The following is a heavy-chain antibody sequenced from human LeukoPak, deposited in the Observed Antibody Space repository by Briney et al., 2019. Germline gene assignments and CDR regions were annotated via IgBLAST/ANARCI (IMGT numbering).Heavy chain of an antibody. CDR2: ITSSSSSM. CDR1: GFSFSSAW. Sequence: GGSLRLSCVVSGFSFSSAWMNWVRQAPGKGLEWVSSITSSSSSMYSADSVKGRLTISRDNAKNSLYLQMNSLRAEDTAVYYCARDLAWGGYWGQGTLVTVSS. D-gene: IGHD7-27*01. CDR3: ARDLAWGGY. J-gene: IGHJ4*02. V-gene: IGHV3-21*01.